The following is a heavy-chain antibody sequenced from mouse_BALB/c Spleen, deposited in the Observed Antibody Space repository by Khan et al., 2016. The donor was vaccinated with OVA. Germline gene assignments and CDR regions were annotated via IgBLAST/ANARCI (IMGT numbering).Heavy chain of an antibody. D-gene: IGHD1-1*02. Sequence: VQLQQSGAELVKPGASVKLSCKASGYTFTSYDINWVRQRPEQGLEWIGWIFPGDDSTKYNEKFKGKATLTTDKSSSTAYMQLRRLTSEDSAVFLCARHYEGGNLYGYFDGGGAGTTVTVSS. CDR1: GYTFTSYD. CDR3: ARHYEGGNLYGYFDG. V-gene: IGHV1-85*01. J-gene: IGHJ1*01. CDR2: IFPGDDST.